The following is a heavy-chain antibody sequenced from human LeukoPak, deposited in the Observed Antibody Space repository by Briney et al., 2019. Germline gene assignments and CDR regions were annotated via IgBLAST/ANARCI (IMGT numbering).Heavy chain of an antibody. J-gene: IGHJ4*02. Sequence: SETLSLTCTVSGGSINGGDYYWSWIRQPPEKGLEWIGYIYYSGKTYYNPSLKSRVTISVDTSKNQFCLKLSSVTAADTAVYYCARRGGGCSGGYCYFLFDYWGQGTLVTVSS. CDR1: GGSINGGDYY. D-gene: IGHD2-15*01. CDR3: ARRGGGCSGGYCYFLFDY. CDR2: IYYSGKT. V-gene: IGHV4-30-4*01.